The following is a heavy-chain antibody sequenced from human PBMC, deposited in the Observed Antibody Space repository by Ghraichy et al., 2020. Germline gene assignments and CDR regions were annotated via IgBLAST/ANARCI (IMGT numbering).Heavy chain of an antibody. Sequence: GESLNISCAASGFTFNNYAMSWVRQAPGKGLEWVSSVRGSGDDTYYADSVKGRFTISRDNSKNTLYLQMNSVRAEDTAVYFCAKDPSYYYYDTNFDSWGQGTLVTVSS. J-gene: IGHJ4*02. V-gene: IGHV3-23*01. D-gene: IGHD3-22*01. CDR2: VRGSGDDT. CDR1: GFTFNNYA. CDR3: AKDPSYYYYDTNFDS.